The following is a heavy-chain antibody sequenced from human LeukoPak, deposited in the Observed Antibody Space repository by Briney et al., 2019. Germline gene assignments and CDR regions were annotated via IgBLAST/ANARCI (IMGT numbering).Heavy chain of an antibody. CDR3: ARHRPYDILTGYYYYYYYMDV. V-gene: IGHV4-39*01. Sequence: PSETLSLTCTLSGGSISSSSYYWGSIRQPPGKGLERIGSIYDSGSTYYNPSLKSRVTISVDTSKNQFPLKLSSVTAADTAVYYCARHRPYDILTGYYYYYYYMDVWGKGTTVTVSS. CDR2: IYDSGST. D-gene: IGHD3-9*01. J-gene: IGHJ6*03. CDR1: GGSISSSSYY.